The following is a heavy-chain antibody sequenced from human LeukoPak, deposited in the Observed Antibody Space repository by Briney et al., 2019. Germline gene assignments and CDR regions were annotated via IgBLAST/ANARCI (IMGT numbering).Heavy chain of an antibody. CDR3: AKGNVAYCSPTSCHGYYHYYYMDA. J-gene: IGHJ6*03. D-gene: IGHD2-2*01. V-gene: IGHV3-23*01. Sequence: GRSLRLSCAASGFTFSSYGMHWVRQAPGKGLEWVSAISGRGDNTYYADSVTGRFTISRDNSKNTLYLQMNSLRVDDTAVYYCAKGNVAYCSPTSCHGYYHYYYMDAWGKGTTVTVSS. CDR2: ISGRGDNT. CDR1: GFTFSSYG.